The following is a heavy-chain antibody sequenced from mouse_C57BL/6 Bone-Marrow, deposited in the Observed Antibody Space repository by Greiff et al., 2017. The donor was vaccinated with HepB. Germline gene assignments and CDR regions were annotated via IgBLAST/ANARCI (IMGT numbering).Heavy chain of an antibody. CDR1: GFSLTSYG. J-gene: IGHJ3*01. CDR2: IWSGGST. CDR3: ARIYSNYGGFAY. V-gene: IGHV2-2*01. Sequence: VQLQQSGPGLVQPSQSLSITCTVSGFSLTSYGVHWVRQSPGKGLEWLGMIWSGGSTDYNAAFISRLSISKDNSKSQVFFKMNSRQADDTAIYYCARIYSNYGGFAYWGQGTLVTVSA. D-gene: IGHD2-5*01.